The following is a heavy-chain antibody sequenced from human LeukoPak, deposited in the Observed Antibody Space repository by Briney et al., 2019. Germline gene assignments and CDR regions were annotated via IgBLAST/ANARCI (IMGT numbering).Heavy chain of an antibody. J-gene: IGHJ4*02. V-gene: IGHV4-59*01. CDR2: IYYSGTT. D-gene: IGHD6-6*01. Sequence: SETLSLTCTISGGPISSYYWSWIRQPPGKELEWIGDIYYSGTTNYNPSLKSRVSISVDTSKNQFSLNLSSVTAADTAVYHCARGYSRSSYFVDYWGPGTQVAVSS. CDR3: ARGYSRSSYFVDY. CDR1: GGPISSYY.